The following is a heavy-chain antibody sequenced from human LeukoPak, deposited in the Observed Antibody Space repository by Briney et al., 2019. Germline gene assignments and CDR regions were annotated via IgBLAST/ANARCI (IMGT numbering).Heavy chain of an antibody. CDR1: GGSLCSYY. V-gene: IGHV4-34*01. CDR3: ARSKNYYDSSGRNWFDP. J-gene: IGHJ5*02. Sequence: SETLSLTCTVSGGSLCSYYWSWMPRPPGKGLEGIREFNHSGSTKYNPSLKSRVPNSVNPSKNQSSFKMRSLAVSDPAVYFCARSKNYYDSSGRNWFDPWGQGTLVTVSS. D-gene: IGHD3-22*01. CDR2: FNHSGST.